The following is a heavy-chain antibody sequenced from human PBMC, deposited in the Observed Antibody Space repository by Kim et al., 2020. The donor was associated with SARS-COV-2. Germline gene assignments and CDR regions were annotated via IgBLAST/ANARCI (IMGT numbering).Heavy chain of an antibody. Sequence: GGSLRLSCAASGFTFSSYAMHWVRQAPGKGLEWVAVISYDGSNKYYADSVKGRFTISRDNSKNTLYLQMNSLRAEDTAVYYCARGLSGIGYCSSTSCTSLDYWGQGTLVTVSS. CDR1: GFTFSSYA. D-gene: IGHD2-2*01. V-gene: IGHV3-30-3*01. J-gene: IGHJ4*02. CDR2: ISYDGSNK. CDR3: ARGLSGIGYCSSTSCTSLDY.